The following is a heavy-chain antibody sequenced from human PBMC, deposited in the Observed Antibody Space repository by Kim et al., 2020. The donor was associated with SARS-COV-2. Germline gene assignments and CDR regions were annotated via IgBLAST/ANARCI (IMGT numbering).Heavy chain of an antibody. Sequence: STSYAQKFQGRVTMTRDTSTSTVYMELSSLRSEDTAVYYCARDLYYLLDYWGQGTLVTVSS. D-gene: IGHD3-10*01. CDR2: ST. CDR3: ARDLYYLLDY. J-gene: IGHJ4*02. V-gene: IGHV1-46*01.